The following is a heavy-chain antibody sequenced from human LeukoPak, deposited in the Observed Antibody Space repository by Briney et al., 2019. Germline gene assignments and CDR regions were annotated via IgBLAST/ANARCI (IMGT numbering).Heavy chain of an antibody. V-gene: IGHV4-30-4*08. D-gene: IGHD2-2*01. CDR3: ARDNYCSSTSCYHTPFDP. Sequence: SETLSLTCTVSGGSISSGDYYWSWIRQPPGKGLEWIGYIYYSGSTDYNPSLKSRVTISVDTSKNQFSLKLSSVTAADTAVYYCARDNYCSSTSCYHTPFDPWGQGTLVTVSS. J-gene: IGHJ5*02. CDR1: GGSISSGDYY. CDR2: IYYSGST.